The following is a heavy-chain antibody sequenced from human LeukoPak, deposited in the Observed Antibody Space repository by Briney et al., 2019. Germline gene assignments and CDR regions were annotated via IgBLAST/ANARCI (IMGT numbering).Heavy chain of an antibody. CDR3: ARCSGWTLCQH. D-gene: IGHD6-19*01. J-gene: IGHJ1*01. CDR2: IYYSGST. CDR1: GGSISSSSYY. V-gene: IGHV4-39*07. Sequence: PSETLSLTCTVSGGSISSSSYYWGWIRQPPGKGLEWIGSIYYSGSTYYNPSLKSRVTISVDTSKNQFSLKLSSVTAADTAVYYCARCSGWTLCQHWGQGTLVTVSS.